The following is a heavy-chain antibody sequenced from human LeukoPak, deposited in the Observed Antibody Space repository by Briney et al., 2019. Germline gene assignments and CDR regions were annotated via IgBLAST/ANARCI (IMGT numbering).Heavy chain of an antibody. CDR2: INPSGGST. CDR3: AREAAARHQGFDY. J-gene: IGHJ4*02. Sequence: ASVKVSCKASGYTFTSYYMHWVRQAPGQGLEWMGIINPSGGSTSYAQKFQVRVTMTRDTSTSTGYMELSSLRSEDTAVYYCAREAAARHQGFDYWGQGTLVTVSS. D-gene: IGHD6-6*01. CDR1: GYTFTSYY. V-gene: IGHV1-46*01.